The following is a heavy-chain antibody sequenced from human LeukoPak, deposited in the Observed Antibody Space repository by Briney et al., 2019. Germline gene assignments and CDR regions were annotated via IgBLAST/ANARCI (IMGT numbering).Heavy chain of an antibody. CDR3: ARDFYYDSSGYYYAFDI. Sequence: SETLSLTCTVSGGSISSYYSSWIRQPAGKGLEWIGRIYTRGSTNYNPSLKSRVTMSVDTSKNQFSLKLSSVTAADTAVYYCARDFYYDSSGYYYAFDIWGQGTMVTVSS. CDR1: GGSISSYY. CDR2: IYTRGST. V-gene: IGHV4-4*07. J-gene: IGHJ3*02. D-gene: IGHD3-22*01.